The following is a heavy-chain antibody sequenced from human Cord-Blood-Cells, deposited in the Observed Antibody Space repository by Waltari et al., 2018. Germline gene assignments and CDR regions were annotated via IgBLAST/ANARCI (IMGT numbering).Heavy chain of an antibody. J-gene: IGHJ4*02. CDR3: ARGGRAVAGTVGYYFDY. D-gene: IGHD6-19*01. CDR1: GGTFSSYA. CDR2: IIPIFGTG. Sequence: QVQLVQSGAEVKKPGSSVKVSCKASGGTFSSYAISWVRQAPGQGLEWMGGIIPIFGTGNHEQKFQGRVTITADESTSTAYMELSSLRSEDTAVYYCARGGRAVAGTVGYYFDYWGQGTLVTVSS. V-gene: IGHV1-69*01.